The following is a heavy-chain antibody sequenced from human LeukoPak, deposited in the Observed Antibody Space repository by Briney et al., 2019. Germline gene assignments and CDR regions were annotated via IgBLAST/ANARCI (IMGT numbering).Heavy chain of an antibody. Sequence: GGSLRLSCAASGFTFSSYGMHWVRQAPGKGLEWVAVIWYDGSNKYYADSVKGRFTISRDNSKNTLYLQMNSLRAEDTAVYYCARVMYYYDSSGYRRDYYYGMDVWGQGTTATVSS. CDR1: GFTFSSYG. D-gene: IGHD3-22*01. CDR2: IWYDGSNK. V-gene: IGHV3-33*01. CDR3: ARVMYYYDSSGYRRDYYYGMDV. J-gene: IGHJ6*02.